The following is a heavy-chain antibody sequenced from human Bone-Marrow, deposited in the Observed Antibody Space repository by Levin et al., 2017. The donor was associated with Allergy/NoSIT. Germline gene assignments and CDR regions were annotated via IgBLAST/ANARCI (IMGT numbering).Heavy chain of an antibody. J-gene: IGHJ4*02. CDR1: GFTFSSYW. D-gene: IGHD3-9*01. Sequence: GESLKISCAASGFTFSSYWMHWVRQAPGKGLVWVSRINSDGSSTSYADSVKGRFTISRDNAKNTLYLQMNSLRAEDTAVYYCARDGQGFYDILTGYYGPPSFVDYWGQGTLVTVSS. CDR3: ARDGQGFYDILTGYYGPPSFVDY. V-gene: IGHV3-74*01. CDR2: INSDGSST.